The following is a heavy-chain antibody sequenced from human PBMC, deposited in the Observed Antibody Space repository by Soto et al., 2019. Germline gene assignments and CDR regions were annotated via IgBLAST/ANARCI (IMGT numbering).Heavy chain of an antibody. D-gene: IGHD1-7*01. Sequence: ASVKVSCKASGYTFTNNVIHWLRQAPGQTLELMGWIHTAKGNTKYSQKFEARVTLTRDTAASTAYMELNSLRSDDTAVYYCARDPIWTYTWNYARLNYLDPWGQGTLVTVSS. J-gene: IGHJ5*02. CDR2: IHTAKGNT. CDR1: GYTFTNNV. CDR3: ARDPIWTYTWNYARLNYLDP. V-gene: IGHV1-3*04.